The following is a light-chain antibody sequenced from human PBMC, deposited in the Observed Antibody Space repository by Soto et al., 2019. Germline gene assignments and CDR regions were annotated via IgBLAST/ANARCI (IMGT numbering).Light chain of an antibody. CDR2: GNS. Sequence: QAVVTQPPSVSGAPGQRVTISCTGSSSNIGAGYDVHWYQQLPGTAPKLLIYGNSNRPSGVPDRFSGSKSGTSASLAITGRQAEDEADYDCQSYDSSLSGSVFCGGTKLTVL. CDR3: QSYDSSLSGSV. CDR1: SSNIGAGYD. J-gene: IGLJ2*01. V-gene: IGLV1-40*01.